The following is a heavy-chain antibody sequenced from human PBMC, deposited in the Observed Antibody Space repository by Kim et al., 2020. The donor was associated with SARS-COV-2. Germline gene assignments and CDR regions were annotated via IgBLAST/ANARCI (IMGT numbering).Heavy chain of an antibody. CDR2: IYTSGST. CDR3: ARVDFWSGNYGMDV. Sequence: SETLSITCTVSGGSISSYYWSWMRQPAGKGLEWIGLIYTSGSTNYNPSLKSRVTMSVDTSKNHCSLKLYSVTATDTAVYFCARVDFWSGNYGMDVWGQGTTVTVSS. V-gene: IGHV4-4*07. J-gene: IGHJ6*02. D-gene: IGHD3-3*01. CDR1: GGSISSYY.